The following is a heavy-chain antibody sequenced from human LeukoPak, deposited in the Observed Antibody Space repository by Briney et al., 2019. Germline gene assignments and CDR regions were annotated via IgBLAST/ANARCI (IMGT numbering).Heavy chain of an antibody. V-gene: IGHV3-30*04. Sequence: GRSLRLSCAASGFTYSSYAMHWVRQAPGKGLEWVAVISYDGSNKYYADSVKGRFTISRDNSKNTLYLQMNSLRAEDTAVYYCARGSMQQWLVLDYWGQGTLVTVSS. D-gene: IGHD6-19*01. CDR2: ISYDGSNK. CDR3: ARGSMQQWLVLDY. J-gene: IGHJ4*02. CDR1: GFTYSSYA.